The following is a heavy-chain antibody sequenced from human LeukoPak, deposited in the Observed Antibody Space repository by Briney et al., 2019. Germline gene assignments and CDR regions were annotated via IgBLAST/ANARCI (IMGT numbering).Heavy chain of an antibody. D-gene: IGHD6-13*01. J-gene: IGHJ4*02. V-gene: IGHV1-69*13. Sequence: SVKVSCKAPGGTFSSYAISWVRQAPGQGLEWMGGIIPIFGTANYAQKSQGGVTITADESTSTAYMELSSLRSEDTAVYYCARLRTTSYSSSWNRFDYWGQGTLVTVSS. CDR1: GGTFSSYA. CDR3: ARLRTTSYSSSWNRFDY. CDR2: IIPIFGTA.